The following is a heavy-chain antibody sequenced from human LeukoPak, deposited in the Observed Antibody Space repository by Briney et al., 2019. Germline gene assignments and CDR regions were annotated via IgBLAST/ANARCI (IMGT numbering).Heavy chain of an antibody. CDR2: INPNSGGT. J-gene: IGHJ6*03. V-gene: IGHV1-2*02. CDR3: ARDARYCSSTSCSKGYYYYYYMDV. CDR1: GYTFTGYY. Sequence: ASVKVSCKASGYTFTGYYMHWVRQAPGQGLEWMGWINPNSGGTNYAQKFQGRVTMTRDTSISTAYMELSRLRSDDTAVYYCARDARYCSSTSCSKGYYYYYYMDVWGKGTTVAVSS. D-gene: IGHD2-2*01.